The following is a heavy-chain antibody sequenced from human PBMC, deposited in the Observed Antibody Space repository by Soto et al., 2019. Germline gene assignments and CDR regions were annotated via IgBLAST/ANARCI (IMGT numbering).Heavy chain of an antibody. CDR1: GGSISSSSYY. CDR3: AREKPQRPKKIFGVVMDYYFDY. D-gene: IGHD3-3*01. CDR2: IYYSGST. V-gene: IGHV4-39*07. J-gene: IGHJ4*02. Sequence: SETLSLTCTVSGGSISSSSYYWGWIRQPPGKGLEWIGSIYYSGSTNYNPSLKSRFTISVDTSKNQFSLKLSSVTAADTAVYYCAREKPQRPKKIFGVVMDYYFDYWGQGTLVTVSS.